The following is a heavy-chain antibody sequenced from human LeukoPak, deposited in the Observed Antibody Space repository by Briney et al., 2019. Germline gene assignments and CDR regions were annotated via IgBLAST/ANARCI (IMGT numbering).Heavy chain of an antibody. CDR1: GGSINSTRYY. D-gene: IGHD4-11*01. CDR2: IYYSGDT. CDR3: ATGSMTTRYYYYFHMDV. J-gene: IGHJ6*03. V-gene: IGHV4-39*01. Sequence: SETLSLTCTVSGGSINSTRYYWGWIRQPPGKGLEWIGSIYYSGDTHYNPSLRSRVTISVDTSKNQFSLRMHSMTAADTSFYYCATGSMTTRYYYYFHMDVWGPGTTVTVSS.